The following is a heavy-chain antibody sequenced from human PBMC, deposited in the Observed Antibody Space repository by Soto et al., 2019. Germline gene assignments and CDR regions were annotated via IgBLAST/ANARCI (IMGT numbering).Heavy chain of an antibody. J-gene: IGHJ4*02. CDR2: ISYDGSNK. Sequence: HPGGSLRLSCAASGFSFSSYGMQWVRQAPGKGLEWVAVISYDGSNKYYADSVKDRFTISRDNSKKTLYLQMNSLRADDTAVYYCVAGQYFFDYCGQGTRVTVSS. CDR1: GFSFSSYG. CDR3: VAGQYFFDY. D-gene: IGHD6-19*01. V-gene: IGHV3-30*03.